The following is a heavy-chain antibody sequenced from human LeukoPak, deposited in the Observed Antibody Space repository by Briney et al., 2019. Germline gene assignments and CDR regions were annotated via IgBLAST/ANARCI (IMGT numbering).Heavy chain of an antibody. Sequence: SGGSLRLSCAASGFTFSDYYLSWIRQSPGKGLEWISYISSNSPYTTYADSVEGRFTVSRDNAKNSLYLQMNSLTAEDTAVYYCARGPPASLHVFDFWGQGTMVTVSS. V-gene: IGHV3-11*06. CDR2: ISSNSPYT. CDR3: ARGPPASLHVFDF. CDR1: GFTFSDYY. J-gene: IGHJ3*01. D-gene: IGHD1-14*01.